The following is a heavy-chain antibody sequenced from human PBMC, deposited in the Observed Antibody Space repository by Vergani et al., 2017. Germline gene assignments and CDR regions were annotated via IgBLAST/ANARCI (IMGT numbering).Heavy chain of an antibody. Sequence: QVQLQQWGAGLLKPSETLSLTCAVYGGSFSGYYWSWIRQPAGTGLEWIGRIYTSGSTNSNPSLKSRVTIAVDTSKYHCALKLSSVTAADTSVYYCAREVVGATMPWFDHWGQGTLGTVSS. CDR2: IYTSGST. CDR3: AREVVGATMPWFDH. D-gene: IGHD1-26*01. CDR1: GGSFSGYY. V-gene: IGHV4-59*10. J-gene: IGHJ5*02.